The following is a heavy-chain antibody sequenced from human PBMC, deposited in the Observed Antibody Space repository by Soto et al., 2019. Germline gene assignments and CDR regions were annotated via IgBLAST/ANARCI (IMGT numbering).Heavy chain of an antibody. CDR1: GFTFNSYG. D-gene: IGHD2-2*01. CDR2: ISFDGINT. J-gene: IGHJ4*02. CDR3: ARSSRPPSYYFDY. Sequence: PGGSLRLSCAASGFTFNSYGMHWVRQAPGKGLEWVVVISFDGINTNYADSVKGRFTISRDNAKNTLYLQMNSLRAEDTAVYYCARSSRPPSYYFDYWGQGALVTVSS. V-gene: IGHV3-30*03.